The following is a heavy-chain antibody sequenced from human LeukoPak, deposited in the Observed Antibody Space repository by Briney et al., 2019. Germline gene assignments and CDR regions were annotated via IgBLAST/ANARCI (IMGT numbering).Heavy chain of an antibody. Sequence: PGGSLRLSCAASGFTVSSNYMSWVRQAPGKGLEWVSSISSSSSYIYYADSVKGRFTISRDNAKNSLYLQMNSLRAEDTAVYYCATNRLNYYGTHIWGQGTLVTVSS. CDR1: GFTVSSNY. CDR2: ISSSSSYI. CDR3: ATNRLNYYGTHI. V-gene: IGHV3-21*01. J-gene: IGHJ4*02. D-gene: IGHD3-10*01.